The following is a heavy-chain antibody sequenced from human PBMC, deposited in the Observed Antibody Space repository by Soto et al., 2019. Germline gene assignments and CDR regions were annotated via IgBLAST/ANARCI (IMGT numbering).Heavy chain of an antibody. V-gene: IGHV3-23*01. Sequence: GGSLRLSCAASGFTFSSYAMSWVRQAPGKGLEWVSAISGSGGSTYYADSVKGRFTISRDNSKNTLYLQMNSLRAEDTAVYYCAIAGESLGDYYYGMDVWGQGTTVTVSS. D-gene: IGHD3-10*01. CDR2: ISGSGGST. J-gene: IGHJ6*02. CDR3: AIAGESLGDYYYGMDV. CDR1: GFTFSSYA.